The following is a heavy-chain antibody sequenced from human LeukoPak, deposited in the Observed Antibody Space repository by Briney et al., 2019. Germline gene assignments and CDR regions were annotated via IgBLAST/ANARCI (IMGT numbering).Heavy chain of an antibody. CDR3: ARDGRNYGDFFAFGY. D-gene: IGHD4-17*01. CDR2: IYYSGST. CDR1: GGSISSGGYY. V-gene: IGHV4-31*03. J-gene: IGHJ4*02. Sequence: SETLSLTCTVSGGSISSGGYYWSWIRQHPGKGLEWIGYIYYSGSTYYNPSLKSRVTISVDASKNQFSLKLSSVTAADTAVYYCARDGRNYGDFFAFGYWGQGTLVTVSS.